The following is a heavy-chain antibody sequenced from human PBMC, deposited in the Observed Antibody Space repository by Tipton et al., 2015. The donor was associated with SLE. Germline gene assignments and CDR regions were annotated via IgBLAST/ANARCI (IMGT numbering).Heavy chain of an antibody. CDR3: ALGTGGSSGLLDPYFDY. CDR1: GFTFSSYG. J-gene: IGHJ4*02. V-gene: IGHV3-33*01. Sequence: RSLRLSCAASGFTFSSYGMHWVSQAPGKGLEWVALIWFDGSSTYYVDSVKGRFTISTDNSKNTLYLLMNSLRDYDTAVYYCALGTGGSSGLLDPYFDYWGPGVLVTVTS. CDR2: IWFDGSST. D-gene: IGHD6-19*01.